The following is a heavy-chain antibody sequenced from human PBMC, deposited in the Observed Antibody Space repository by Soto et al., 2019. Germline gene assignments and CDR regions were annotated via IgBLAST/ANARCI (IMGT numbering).Heavy chain of an antibody. J-gene: IGHJ4*02. V-gene: IGHV4-4*02. CDR1: GGSISSSTW. CDR3: SAGGQWLVLGYY. CDR2: IYHSGSP. Sequence: QVKLQESGPGLVKPSGTLSLTCAVSGGSISSSTWWSWVRQPPGKGREWIGEIYHSGSPNYNPSLKSRVTISVDKSSNHLSLRLTSVTAADTAVYYCSAGGQWLVLGYYWGQGILVTVSS. D-gene: IGHD6-19*01.